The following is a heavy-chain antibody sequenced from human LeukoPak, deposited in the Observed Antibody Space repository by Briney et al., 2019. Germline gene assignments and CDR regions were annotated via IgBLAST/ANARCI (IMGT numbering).Heavy chain of an antibody. J-gene: IGHJ4*02. CDR1: GFTFSSYG. CDR3: ARVGAVQVFDY. D-gene: IGHD1-26*01. Sequence: PGGSLRLSCAASGFTFSSYGMHWVRQAPGKGLEWVAVIWYDGSNKYYPDSVKGRFTISRDNSKNTLYLQMNSLRAEDTAVYYCARVGAVQVFDYWGQGTLVTVSS. CDR2: IWYDGSNK. V-gene: IGHV3-33*01.